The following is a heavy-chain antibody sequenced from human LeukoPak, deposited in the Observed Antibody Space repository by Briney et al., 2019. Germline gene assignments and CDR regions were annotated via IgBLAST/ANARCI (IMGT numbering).Heavy chain of an antibody. Sequence: PGGSLRLSCATSGFTFNTYPLHWVRQAPGKGLEWVAVISYNLRNDYYADSVKGRFTISRDNSKNTLFLQMNSLRAEDTAVYYCAREYVSGWYDYWGQGTLVTVSS. J-gene: IGHJ4*02. CDR2: ISYNLRND. CDR3: AREYVSGWYDY. D-gene: IGHD6-19*01. CDR1: GFTFNTYP. V-gene: IGHV3-30-3*01.